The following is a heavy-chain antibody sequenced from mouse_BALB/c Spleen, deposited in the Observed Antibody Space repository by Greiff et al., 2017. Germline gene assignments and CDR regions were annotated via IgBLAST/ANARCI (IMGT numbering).Heavy chain of an antibody. V-gene: IGHV1S126*01. CDR1: GYSFTSYW. CDR2: IDPSDSET. J-gene: IGHJ2*01. Sequence: VQLVESGPQLVRPGASVKISCKASGYSFTSYWMHWVKQRPGQGLEWIGMIDPSDSETRLNQKFKDKATLTVDKSSSTAYMQLSSPTSEDSAVYYCARSGGNYVWGQGTTLTVSS. CDR3: ARSGGNYV. D-gene: IGHD2-1*01.